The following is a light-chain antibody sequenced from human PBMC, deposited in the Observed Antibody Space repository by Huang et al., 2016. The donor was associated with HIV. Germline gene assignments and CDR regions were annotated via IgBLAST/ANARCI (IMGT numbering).Light chain of an antibody. V-gene: IGKV3-15*01. J-gene: IGKJ2*01. CDR3: QQYSDGYT. CDR1: QSVSSN. CDR2: DTS. Sequence: ETVMTQSPVTLSVSPGERATLSCRASQSVSSNLAWYQQRHGQAPRLLIYDTSTRATGIPARFSGSGSVTEFSLTISGLQSEDFAVYYCQQYSDGYTFGQGTKVDVK.